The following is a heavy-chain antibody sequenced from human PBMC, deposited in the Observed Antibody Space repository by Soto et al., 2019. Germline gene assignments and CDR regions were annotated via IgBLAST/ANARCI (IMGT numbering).Heavy chain of an antibody. CDR3: ARGGPAAGYDL. D-gene: IGHD6-13*01. J-gene: IGHJ4*02. CDR2: MNPNTGGS. V-gene: IGHV1-8*01. Sequence: QVQLGQSGAEVKKPGASVKVSCKASGYTFTSNDINWVRQASGQGLEWMGWMNPNTGGSGYAQDFQGRITMTRDTAPSTAYMDLTSLRSDDTAVYYCARGGPAAGYDLWGQGTLVTVSS. CDR1: GYTFTSND.